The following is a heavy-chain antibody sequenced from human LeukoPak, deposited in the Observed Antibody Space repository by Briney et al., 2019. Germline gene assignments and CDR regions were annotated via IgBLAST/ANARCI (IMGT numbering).Heavy chain of an antibody. J-gene: IGHJ4*02. CDR1: GFTFSSYA. D-gene: IGHD3-10*01. V-gene: IGHV3-23*01. Sequence: GGSLRLSCAASGFTFSSYAMSWVRQAPGKGLEWVSAISGSGGSTYYADSVKGRFTISRDNSKNTLYLQMNSLRAEDTAVYYCAKVGVLLWFGESLHLDYWGQGTLVTVSS. CDR3: AKVGVLLWFGESLHLDY. CDR2: ISGSGGST.